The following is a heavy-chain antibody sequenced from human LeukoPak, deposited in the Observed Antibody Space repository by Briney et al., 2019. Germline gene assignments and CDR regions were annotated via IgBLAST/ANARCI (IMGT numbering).Heavy chain of an antibody. CDR2: IYTSGST. Sequence: SETLSLTCTVSGGSISSYYWTWIRQPAGKGLEWIGGIYTSGSTNYNPSLKSRVTMSVDTSNNQFSLNLSSVTAADTAVYYCARQIIAAGKNYYGMDVWGQGTTVTVSS. CDR3: ARQIIAAGKNYYGMDV. D-gene: IGHD6-13*01. CDR1: GGSISSYY. V-gene: IGHV4-4*07. J-gene: IGHJ6*02.